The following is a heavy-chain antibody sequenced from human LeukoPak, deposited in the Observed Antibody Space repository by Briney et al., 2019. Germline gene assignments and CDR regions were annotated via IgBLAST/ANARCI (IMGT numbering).Heavy chain of an antibody. V-gene: IGHV3-30*02. CDR2: IRYDGSNK. D-gene: IGHD1-26*01. CDR1: GFTLSSYG. CDR3: AKVRYRSGSYHYFDY. J-gene: IGHJ4*02. Sequence: PGGSLRLSCAASGFTLSSYGMHWVRQAPGKGLEWVAFIRYDGSNKYYADSVKGRFTISRDNSKNTLYLQMNSLRAEDTAVYYCAKVRYRSGSYHYFDYWGQGTLVTVSS.